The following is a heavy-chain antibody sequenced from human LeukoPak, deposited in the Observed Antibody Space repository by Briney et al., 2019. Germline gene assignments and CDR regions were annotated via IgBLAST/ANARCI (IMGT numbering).Heavy chain of an antibody. Sequence: GGSLRLSCAASGFTFSIYSRNWVRQAPGKGLEWVSCISSGGTNIYYADSVRGRFTISRDNAKNSLYLQMNSLRAEDTAVYYCARVGGYCSSVSNCYGDYWGQGTLVTVSS. V-gene: IGHV3-21*01. CDR3: ARVGGYCSSVSNCYGDY. J-gene: IGHJ4*02. D-gene: IGHD2-2*03. CDR1: GFTFSIYS. CDR2: ISSGGTNI.